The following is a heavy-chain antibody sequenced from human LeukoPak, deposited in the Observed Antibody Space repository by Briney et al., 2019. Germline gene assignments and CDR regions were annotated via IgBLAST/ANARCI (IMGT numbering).Heavy chain of an antibody. D-gene: IGHD1-7*01. V-gene: IGHV4-34*01. CDR3: ARVAIRGELDDY. Sequence: SETLSLTCAVYGGSFSGYYWGWIRQPPGKGLEWIGEINHSGSTNYNPSLKSRVTISVDTSKNQFSLKLSSVTAADTAVYYCARVAIRGELDDYWGQGTLVTVSS. J-gene: IGHJ4*02. CDR1: GGSFSGYY. CDR2: INHSGST.